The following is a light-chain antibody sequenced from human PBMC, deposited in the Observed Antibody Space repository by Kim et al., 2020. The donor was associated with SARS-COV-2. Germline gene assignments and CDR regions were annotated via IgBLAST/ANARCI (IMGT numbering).Light chain of an antibody. CDR2: DVS. J-gene: IGLJ2*01. CDR1: SSDVGGYNY. Sequence: QSITISCTGTSSDVGGYNYVSWYQQHPDKAPKLMIYDVSSRPSGVSNRFSGSKSGNTASLTISGLQAEDEADYYCSSFSTTTPVLFGGGTKVTVL. CDR3: SSFSTTTPVL. V-gene: IGLV2-14*03.